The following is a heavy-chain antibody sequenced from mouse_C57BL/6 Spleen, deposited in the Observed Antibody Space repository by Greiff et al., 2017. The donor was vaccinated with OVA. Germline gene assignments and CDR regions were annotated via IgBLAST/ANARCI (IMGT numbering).Heavy chain of an antibody. CDR3: ARGYYGSSYDWYFDV. CDR2: ISSGSSTI. V-gene: IGHV5-17*01. Sequence: EVKLEESGGGLVKPGGSLKLSCAASGFTFSDYGMHWVRQAPEKGLEWVAYISSGSSTIYYADTVTGRFTISSDKAKNTLFLQMTSLRSDNTAMYYCARGYYGSSYDWYFDVWGTGTTVTVSS. CDR1: GFTFSDYG. D-gene: IGHD1-1*01. J-gene: IGHJ1*03.